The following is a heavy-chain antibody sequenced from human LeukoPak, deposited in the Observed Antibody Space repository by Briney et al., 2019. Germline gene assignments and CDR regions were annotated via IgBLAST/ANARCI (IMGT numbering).Heavy chain of an antibody. CDR1: GDSVSSNSAT. CDR3: ARVGDMITFGGVILEGYFDY. Sequence: SQTFSLTCAISGDSVSSNSATWNWIRESPSRGLEWLGRANYRSKWYNDYAVSVKSRITINPDTSKNQFSLQLNSVTPEDTAVYYCARVGDMITFGGVILEGYFDYWGQGTLVTVSS. D-gene: IGHD3-16*01. CDR2: ANYRSKWYN. V-gene: IGHV6-1*01. J-gene: IGHJ4*02.